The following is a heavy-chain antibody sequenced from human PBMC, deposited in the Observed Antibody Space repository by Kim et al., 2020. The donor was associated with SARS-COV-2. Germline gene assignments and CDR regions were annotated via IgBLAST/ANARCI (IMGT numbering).Heavy chain of an antibody. CDR1: GGSFSGYY. V-gene: IGHV4-34*01. J-gene: IGHJ6*02. Sequence: SETLSLTCAVYGGSFSGYYWSWIHQPPGKGLEWIGEINHSGSTNYNPSLKSRVTISVDTSKNQFSLKLSSVTAADTAVYYCARGRESRVLLWFGKGGMDVWGQGTTVTVSS. D-gene: IGHD3-10*01. CDR3: ARGRESRVLLWFGKGGMDV. CDR2: INHSGST.